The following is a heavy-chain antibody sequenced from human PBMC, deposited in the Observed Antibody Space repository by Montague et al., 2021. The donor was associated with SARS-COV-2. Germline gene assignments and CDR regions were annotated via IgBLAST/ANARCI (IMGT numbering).Heavy chain of an antibody. CDR1: GGSTSSQNW. D-gene: IGHD5-24*01. J-gene: IGHJ4*02. CDR2: IHHDGTT. CDR3: AREGSRDGYNEGFDY. Sequence: SETLSLTCAVSGGSTSSQNWWNWVRQSPGKGLEWIGEIHHDGTTNYNPSLNSRVTISVDKSKNQFSLNLNSVTAADTAVYYCAREGSRDGYNEGFDYWGQGIPVTVSS. V-gene: IGHV4-4*02.